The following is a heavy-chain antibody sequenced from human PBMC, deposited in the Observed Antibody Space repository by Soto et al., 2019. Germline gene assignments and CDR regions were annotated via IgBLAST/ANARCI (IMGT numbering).Heavy chain of an antibody. CDR3: AKPSGSYLYYFDY. CDR2: IYSGGST. V-gene: IGHV4-39*01. J-gene: IGHJ4*02. D-gene: IGHD1-26*01. Sequence: SETLSLTCTVSGGSISSSNYYWGWIRQPPGKGLEWIGSIYSGGSTYYNPSLKSRVTISVDTSKNQFSLKLSSVTAADTAVYYCAKPSGSYLYYFDYWGQGTLVTVSS. CDR1: GGSISSSNYY.